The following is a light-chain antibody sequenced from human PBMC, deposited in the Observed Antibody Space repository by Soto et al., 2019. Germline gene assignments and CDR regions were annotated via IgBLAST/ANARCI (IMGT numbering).Light chain of an antibody. J-gene: IGLJ2*01. CDR3: QSYDSSLSGPVV. Sequence: QSVLTQPPQVSGAPGQRVTISCTESSSNIGAGYDVHWYQQLPGTAPKLLIYGNSNRPSGVPDRFSGSKSGTSASLAISGLQAEDEADYYCQSYDSSLSGPVVFGGGTKLTVL. V-gene: IGLV1-40*01. CDR2: GNS. CDR1: SSNIGAGYD.